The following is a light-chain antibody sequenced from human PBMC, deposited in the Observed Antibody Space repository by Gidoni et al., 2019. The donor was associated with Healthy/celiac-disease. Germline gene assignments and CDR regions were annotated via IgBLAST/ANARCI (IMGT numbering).Light chain of an antibody. CDR2: AAS. J-gene: IGKJ2*01. Sequence: DIQMTQSPSSLSASVGDRVTITCRASQSISSYLHWYQQKPGKAPKLLIYAASSLQSGVPSRFSGSGSGTDFTLNISSLQPEDFATYYCQQSYSTPYTFAQGTKLEIK. CDR1: QSISSY. V-gene: IGKV1-39*01. CDR3: QQSYSTPYT.